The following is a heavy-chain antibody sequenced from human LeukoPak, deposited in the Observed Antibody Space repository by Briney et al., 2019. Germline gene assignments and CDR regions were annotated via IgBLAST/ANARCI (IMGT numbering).Heavy chain of an antibody. D-gene: IGHD2-15*01. CDR1: GVTFSSYS. CDR2: ISSSSSYI. V-gene: IGHV3-21*01. Sequence: GGSLRLSCAASGVTFSSYSMNWVRQAPGKGLEWVSSISSSSSYIYYADSVKGRFTISRDNAKNSLYLQMNSLRAEDTAVYYCARRLVAPYYYYYYMDVWGKGTTVTVSS. J-gene: IGHJ6*03. CDR3: ARRLVAPYYYYYYMDV.